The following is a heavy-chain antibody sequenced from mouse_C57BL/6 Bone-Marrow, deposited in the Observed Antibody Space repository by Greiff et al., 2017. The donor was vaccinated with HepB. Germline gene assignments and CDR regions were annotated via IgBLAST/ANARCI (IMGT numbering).Heavy chain of an antibody. Sequence: EVKLEESGPGLVKPSQSLSLTCSVTGYSITSGYYWNWIRQFPGNKLEWMGYISYDGSNNYNPSLKNRISITRDTSTNQFFLKLNSVTTEDTATYYCARDNGSSYVAMDYWGQGTSVTVSS. J-gene: IGHJ4*01. D-gene: IGHD1-1*01. V-gene: IGHV3-6*01. CDR2: ISYDGSN. CDR1: GYSITSGYY. CDR3: ARDNGSSYVAMDY.